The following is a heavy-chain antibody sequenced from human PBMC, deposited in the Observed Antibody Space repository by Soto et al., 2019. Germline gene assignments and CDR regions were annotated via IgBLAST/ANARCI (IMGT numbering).Heavy chain of an antibody. Sequence: ASVKVSCKASGVTFSSYAISWVRQAPGQGLEWMGGIIPIFGTANYAQKFQGRVTITADESTSTAYMELSSLRSEDTAVYYCARTQWYHAFDIWGQGTMVTVSS. D-gene: IGHD2-2*01. J-gene: IGHJ3*02. CDR3: ARTQWYHAFDI. CDR2: IIPIFGTA. V-gene: IGHV1-69*13. CDR1: GVTFSSYA.